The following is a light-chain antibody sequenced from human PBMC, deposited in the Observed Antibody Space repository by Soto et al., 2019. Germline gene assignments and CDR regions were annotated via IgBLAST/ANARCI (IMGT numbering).Light chain of an antibody. V-gene: IGKV3-20*01. CDR1: QSVSSSY. J-gene: IGKJ1*01. CDR3: QQYGSSPWT. Sequence: EIVLTQSPGTLSLSPGERATLSCRASQSVSSSYLAWYQQKPGQAPRLLIYDASIRATGIPDRFSGSGSGTDFTLTISRLESEDFAVYYCQQYGSSPWTFGQGTKVEIK. CDR2: DAS.